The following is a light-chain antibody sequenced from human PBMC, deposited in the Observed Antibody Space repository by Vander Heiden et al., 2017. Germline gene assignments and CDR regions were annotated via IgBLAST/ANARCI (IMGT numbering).Light chain of an antibody. CDR3: SSYTSSSTPYV. CDR2: DVS. J-gene: IGLJ1*01. Sequence: SALTQPASVSGSPGQSITIACTGTSSAVGGYNYVSWYQQHPGKAPKLMIYDVSNRPSGVSNRFSGSKSGNTASLTISGLQAEDEADYYCSSYTSSSTPYVFGTGTKVTVL. V-gene: IGLV2-14*03. CDR1: SSAVGGYNY.